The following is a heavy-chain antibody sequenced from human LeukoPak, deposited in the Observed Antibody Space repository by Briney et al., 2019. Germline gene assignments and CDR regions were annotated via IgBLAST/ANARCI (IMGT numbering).Heavy chain of an antibody. Sequence: SVKVSCKASGGTFSSYAISWVRQAPGQGLEWMGGIIPIFGTANYAQKFQGRVTITADESTSTAYMELSSLRSEDTAVYYCARARATMVRDTHAFDIWGQGTMVTVSS. D-gene: IGHD3-10*01. CDR2: IIPIFGTA. CDR1: GGTFSSYA. CDR3: ARARATMVRDTHAFDI. V-gene: IGHV1-69*01. J-gene: IGHJ3*02.